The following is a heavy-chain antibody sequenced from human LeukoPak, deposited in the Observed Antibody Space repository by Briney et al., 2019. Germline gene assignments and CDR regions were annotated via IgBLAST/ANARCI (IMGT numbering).Heavy chain of an antibody. Sequence: GGALRLSCSASGFTFSSFAISWVRPAPGEGLGGGSAISCSGGSTYYADSVKGRFTISRDNSKNTLYLQMNSLRAEDTAVYYCAKAYDFWSGYYRSDAFDIWGQGTMVTVSS. D-gene: IGHD3-3*01. CDR1: GFTFSSFA. V-gene: IGHV3-23*01. CDR2: ISCSGGST. CDR3: AKAYDFWSGYYRSDAFDI. J-gene: IGHJ3*02.